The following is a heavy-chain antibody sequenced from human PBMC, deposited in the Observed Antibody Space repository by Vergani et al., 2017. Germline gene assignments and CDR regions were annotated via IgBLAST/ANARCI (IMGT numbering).Heavy chain of an antibody. J-gene: IGHJ4*02. CDR3: AKHFRGWGIDY. D-gene: IGHD3-16*01. Sequence: QVQLVESGGGVVQRGGSLRLSCATSGFTLSNYDMQWIRQGPGKGLEFMAFIQFDGSHQYYADSVKGRFTLSRDFSKNTLYLQMNSLRTDDAATYYCAKHFRGWGIDYWCQGTQFIVSS. CDR2: IQFDGSHQ. V-gene: IGHV3-30*02. CDR1: GFTLSNYD.